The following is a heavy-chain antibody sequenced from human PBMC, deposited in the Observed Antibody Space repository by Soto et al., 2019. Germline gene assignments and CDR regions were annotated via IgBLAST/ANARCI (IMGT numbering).Heavy chain of an antibody. CDR1: GGSISSSSYY. Sequence: QLQLQESGPGLVKPSETLSLTCTVSGGSISSSSYYWGWIRQPPGKGLEWIGSIDYSGSTYYNPSLKRQVTKSVDTSKNQCSLQLSSVTAADTAVYYCARRSARVPLSFDPWGQGTLVTVSS. J-gene: IGHJ5*02. V-gene: IGHV4-39*01. D-gene: IGHD1-1*01. CDR3: ARRSARVPLSFDP. CDR2: IDYSGST.